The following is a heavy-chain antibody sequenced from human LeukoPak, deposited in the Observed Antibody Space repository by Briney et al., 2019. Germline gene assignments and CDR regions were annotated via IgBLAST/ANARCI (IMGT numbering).Heavy chain of an antibody. J-gene: IGHJ3*02. CDR3: AGVYYDSQDDAFDI. CDR2: IKQDGSEK. CDR1: GFTFSSYA. V-gene: IGHV3-7*04. D-gene: IGHD3-22*01. Sequence: QTGGSLRLSCAASGFTFSSYAMSWVRQAPGKGLEWVANIKQDGSEKYYVDSVKGRFTISRDNAKNSLYLQMNSLRAEDTAVYYCAGVYYDSQDDAFDIWGQGTMVTVSS.